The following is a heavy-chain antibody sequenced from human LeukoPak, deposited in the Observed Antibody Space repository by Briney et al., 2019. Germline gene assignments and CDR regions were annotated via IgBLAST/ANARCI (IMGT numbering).Heavy chain of an antibody. J-gene: IGHJ1*01. CDR3: ARGYYGGNRDAEYFQH. CDR2: ISAYNGNT. Sequence: ASVKVSCKASGYTFTSYGISWVRQAPGQGLEWMGWISAYNGNTNYAQKLQGRATMTTDTSTSTAYMELRSLRSDDTAVYYCARGYYGGNRDAEYFQHWGQGTLVTVSS. D-gene: IGHD4-23*01. V-gene: IGHV1-18*01. CDR1: GYTFTSYG.